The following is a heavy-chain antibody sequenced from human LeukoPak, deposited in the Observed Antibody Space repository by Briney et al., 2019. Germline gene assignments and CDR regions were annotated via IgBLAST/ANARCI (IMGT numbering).Heavy chain of an antibody. CDR1: GFTFSNYV. V-gene: IGHV3-23*01. J-gene: IGHJ4*02. CDR2: ISGSGRSA. CDR3: AKDKSSSSGWYYFDY. D-gene: IGHD6-19*01. Sequence: GGSLRLSCAASGFTFSNYVMSWVPQAPGKGLEWVSGISGSGRSAYYADSVKGRFTISRDNSKNTLYLQMNSLRAEDTAVYYCAKDKSSSSGWYYFDYWGQGTLVTVSS.